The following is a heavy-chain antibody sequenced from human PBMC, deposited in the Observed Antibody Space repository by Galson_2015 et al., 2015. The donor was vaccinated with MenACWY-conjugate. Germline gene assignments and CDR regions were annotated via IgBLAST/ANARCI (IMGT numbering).Heavy chain of an antibody. V-gene: IGHV5-51*01. CDR3: ARHPPGGRGMDV. Sequence: QSGAEVKKPGESLKISCKGSGYSFTNYWIAWVRQMPGKGLEWVGLIDPVDSNIRYSPSFQGQVTISADESISTAYLLWSSLKASDTATYYCARHPPGGRGMDVWGRGTTVTVSS. J-gene: IGHJ6*02. CDR1: GYSFTNYW. D-gene: IGHD1-26*01. CDR2: IDPVDSNI.